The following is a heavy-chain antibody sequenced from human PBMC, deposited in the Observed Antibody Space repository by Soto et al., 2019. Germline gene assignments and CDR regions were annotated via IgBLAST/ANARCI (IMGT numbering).Heavy chain of an antibody. D-gene: IGHD2-2*01. J-gene: IGHJ6*02. CDR2: IKQDGSQT. CDR3: SRGTDLVYCTSTSCPGIDG. Sequence: EVQLVESGGDLVQPGGSLRLSCVASGFSISHYWMSWVRQAPEKGLEWVANIKQDGSQTYYVDSAKGRFTIYRDNAKNSLYLQMNSLRVDDTAVYYCSRGTDLVYCTSTSCPGIDGWGQGTTVTVSS. V-gene: IGHV3-7*03. CDR1: GFSISHYW.